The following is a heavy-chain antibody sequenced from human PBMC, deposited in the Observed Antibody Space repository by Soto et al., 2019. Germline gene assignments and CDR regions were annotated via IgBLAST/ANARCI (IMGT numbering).Heavy chain of an antibody. D-gene: IGHD7-27*01. V-gene: IGHV4-30-4*01. CDR2: IYDGGTT. Sequence: SLTLSLTCTVSGGSSSNYYWSWIRQSPDKGLEWIGHIYDGGTTYSSPSLKGRVTISADTSETQFSLKLSSVSAADTAVYYCARGPSGDKIDYWGQGIQVTVSS. CDR3: ARGPSGDKIDY. CDR1: GGSSSNYY. J-gene: IGHJ4*02.